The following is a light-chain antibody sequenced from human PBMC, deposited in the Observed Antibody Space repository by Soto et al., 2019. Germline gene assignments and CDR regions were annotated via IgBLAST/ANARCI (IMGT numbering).Light chain of an antibody. Sequence: EIVLTQSPGTLSLSPGERATLSCRASQSVASAYLAWYQHTPGQAPRLLIYGASSRATGLPDRFSGSGSGTDFTLTISSLEPEDFAVYYCQQYQSSRWTFGQGTKVEAK. V-gene: IGKV3-20*01. CDR3: QQYQSSRWT. J-gene: IGKJ1*01. CDR1: QSVASAY. CDR2: GAS.